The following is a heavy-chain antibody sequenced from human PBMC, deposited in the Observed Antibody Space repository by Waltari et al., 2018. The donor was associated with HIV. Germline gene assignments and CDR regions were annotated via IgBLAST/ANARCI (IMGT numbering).Heavy chain of an antibody. V-gene: IGHV5-51*03. CDR3: ARRPDYGGDWFGS. J-gene: IGHJ5*01. Sequence: EVRLVQSGHVVKSPGDSLKLSCNTTGCTFPTFWVGWVGQSADKGLHWIGVIYPHNEVVKYNPSFYGRGGISVDWSTATTFLEWRSLTPSDTGIYYCARRPDYGGDWFGSWGQGTLVTVSS. CDR2: IYPHNEVV. D-gene: IGHD3-10*01. CDR1: GCTFPTFW.